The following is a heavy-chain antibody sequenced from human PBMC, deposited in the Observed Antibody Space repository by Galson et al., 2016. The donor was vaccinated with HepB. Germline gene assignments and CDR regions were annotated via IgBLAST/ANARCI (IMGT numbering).Heavy chain of an antibody. D-gene: IGHD3-16*01. CDR2: IRQDGRET. CDR1: GFPLSTYW. V-gene: IGHV3-7*01. J-gene: IGHJ3*02. Sequence: SLRLSCAASGFPLSTYWMSWVRQAPGKGLEWVANIRQDGRETYYVDSVKGRFTISRDNAKNSLYLQMNSLRAEDTALYYCARDAFPDDACDIWGQGTMVTVSS. CDR3: ARDAFPDDACDI.